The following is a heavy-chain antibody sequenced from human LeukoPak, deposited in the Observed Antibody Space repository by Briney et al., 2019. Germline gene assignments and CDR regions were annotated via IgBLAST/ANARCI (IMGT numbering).Heavy chain of an antibody. CDR3: ARGANYDILTGYYPLHYYYYGMDV. J-gene: IGHJ6*04. CDR2: IIPIFGTA. Sequence: GASVKVSCKASGSTFSSYAISWVRQAPGQGLEWMGGIIPIFGTANYAQKFQGRVTITADESTSTAYMELSSLRSEDTAVYYCARGANYDILTGYYPLHYYYYGMDVWGKGTTVTVSS. CDR1: GSTFSSYA. D-gene: IGHD3-9*01. V-gene: IGHV1-69*13.